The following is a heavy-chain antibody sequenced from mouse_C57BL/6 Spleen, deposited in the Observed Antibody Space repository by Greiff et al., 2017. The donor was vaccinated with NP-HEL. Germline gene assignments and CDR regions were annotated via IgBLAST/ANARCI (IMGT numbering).Heavy chain of an antibody. D-gene: IGHD1-1*01. CDR2: IYPRSGNT. V-gene: IGHV1-81*01. Sequence: VQLQQSGAELARPGASVKLSCKASGYTFTSYGISWVKQRTGQGLEWIGEIYPRSGNTYYNEKFKGKATLTADKSSSTEYMELRSLTSEDYAVYFSARTATVGEVGAMAYWGQGTSVTVSS. CDR1: GYTFTSYG. J-gene: IGHJ4*01. CDR3: ARTATVGEVGAMAY.